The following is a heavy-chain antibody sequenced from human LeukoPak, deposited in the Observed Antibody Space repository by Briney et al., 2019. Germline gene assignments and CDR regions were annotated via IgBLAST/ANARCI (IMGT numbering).Heavy chain of an antibody. D-gene: IGHD6-13*01. CDR3: AKAASRSWPSYYYGMDV. CDR1: GFTFSSYS. CDR2: ITGSGGNT. V-gene: IGHV3-23*01. J-gene: IGHJ6*02. Sequence: PGGSLRLSCAASGFTFSSYSMSWVRQAPGKGLEWVSDITGSGGNTYYADSVKGRFTISKDNSKNTVYLQMSSLRVDGTAVYYCAKAASRSWPSYYYGMDVWGQGTTVTVSS.